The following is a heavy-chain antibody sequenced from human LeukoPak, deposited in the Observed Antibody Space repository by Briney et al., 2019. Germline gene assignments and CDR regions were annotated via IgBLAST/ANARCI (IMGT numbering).Heavy chain of an antibody. V-gene: IGHV3-23*01. J-gene: IGHJ4*02. CDR1: GFTFSSYG. D-gene: IGHD6-6*01. CDR2: ISGSGGST. Sequence: GGSLRLSCAASGFTFSSYGMSWVRQAPGKGLEWVSAISGSGGSTYYADSVKGRFTISRDNSKNTLYLQMNSLRAEDTAVYYCAKDLPGPPRSSPFDYWGQETLVTVSS. CDR3: AKDLPGPPRSSPFDY.